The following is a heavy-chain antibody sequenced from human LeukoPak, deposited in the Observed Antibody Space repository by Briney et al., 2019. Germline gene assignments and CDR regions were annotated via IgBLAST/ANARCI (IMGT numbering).Heavy chain of an antibody. CDR2: MYTGGTT. V-gene: IGHV3-53*01. CDR3: AKDEATSGGGLAS. J-gene: IGHJ5*01. CDR1: GFTVSGTH. D-gene: IGHD3-16*01. Sequence: GGSLRLSCSASGFTVSGTHMSWVRQAPGKGLEWVSAMYTGGTTYYADSVTGRFTVSRDTSRNTLFLHMNSLRAEDTAVYYCAKDEATSGGGLASWSQGTLVIVSS.